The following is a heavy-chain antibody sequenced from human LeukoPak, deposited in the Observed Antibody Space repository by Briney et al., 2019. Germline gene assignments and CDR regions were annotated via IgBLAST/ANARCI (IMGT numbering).Heavy chain of an antibody. CDR3: ARGPFEQQLISYYYYGMDV. D-gene: IGHD6-13*01. Sequence: ASVKVSCKASGYTFTGYYMHRVRQAPGQGLEWMGWINPNSGGTNYAQKFQGWVTMTRDTSISTAYMELSRLRSDDTAVYYCARGPFEQQLISYYYYGMDVWGQGTTVTVSS. V-gene: IGHV1-2*04. CDR1: GYTFTGYY. J-gene: IGHJ6*02. CDR2: INPNSGGT.